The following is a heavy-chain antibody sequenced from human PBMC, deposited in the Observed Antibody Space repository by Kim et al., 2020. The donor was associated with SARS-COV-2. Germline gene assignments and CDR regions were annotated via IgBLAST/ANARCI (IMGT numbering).Heavy chain of an antibody. V-gene: IGHV5-10-1*01. CDR2: IDPSDSYT. J-gene: IGHJ4*02. CDR1: GYSFTSYW. CDR3: AGGLSTYYDILTGYYKY. D-gene: IGHD3-9*01. Sequence: GESLKISCKGSGYSFTSYWISWVRQMPGKGLEWMGRIDPSDSYTNYSPSFQGHVTISADKSISTAYLQWSSLKASDTAMYYCAGGLSTYYDILTGYYKYWGQGTLVTVSS.